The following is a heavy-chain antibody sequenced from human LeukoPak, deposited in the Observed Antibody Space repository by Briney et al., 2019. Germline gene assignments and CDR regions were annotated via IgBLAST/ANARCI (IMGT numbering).Heavy chain of an antibody. V-gene: IGHV4-39*07. CDR1: GGSISSSSYY. CDR2: IYYSGST. CDR3: ARVAGWELPAGDDY. Sequence: SETLSLTCTVSGGSISSSSYYWGWIRQPPGKGLEWIGSIYYSGSTYYNPSLKSRVTISVDTSKNQFSLKLSSVTAADTAVYYCARVAGWELPAGDDYWGQGTLVTVSS. D-gene: IGHD1-26*01. J-gene: IGHJ4*02.